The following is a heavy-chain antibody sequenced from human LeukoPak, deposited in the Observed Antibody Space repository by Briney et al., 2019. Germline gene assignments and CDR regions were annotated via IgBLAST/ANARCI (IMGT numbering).Heavy chain of an antibody. V-gene: IGHV4-4*02. Sequence: PSETLSLTCAVSGGSISSSNWWNWVRQPPGKGLEWIGEVYHSGSTHYNPSLKSRVTISIDTSKNQFSLRLTSVTAADTAVYFCATLVSTRYYFDYWGQGTLVTVSS. CDR2: VYHSGST. CDR3: ATLVSTRYYFDY. J-gene: IGHJ4*02. CDR1: GGSISSSNW. D-gene: IGHD5/OR15-5a*01.